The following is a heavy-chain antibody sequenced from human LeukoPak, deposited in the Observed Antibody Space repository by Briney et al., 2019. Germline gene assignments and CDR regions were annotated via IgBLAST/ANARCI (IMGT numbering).Heavy chain of an antibody. D-gene: IGHD2-15*01. CDR1: VYTFIAYY. Sequence: GASVKVSCKASVYTFIAYYIHWVRQAPGQGLEWMGWINPNTGGANYAREFKGRVTLTRDTSSTTAYMELSRLRPDDTAMYYCARGPYCSGGSCYSDYWGQGTLVTVSS. V-gene: IGHV1-2*02. CDR3: ARGPYCSGGSCYSDY. J-gene: IGHJ4*02. CDR2: INPNTGGA.